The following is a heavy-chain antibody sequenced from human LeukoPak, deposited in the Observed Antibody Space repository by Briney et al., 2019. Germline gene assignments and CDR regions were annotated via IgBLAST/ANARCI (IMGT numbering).Heavy chain of an antibody. V-gene: IGHV3-66*01. CDR3: ARDNLDSGWYEFDY. J-gene: IGHJ4*02. CDR1: GFTVSSKY. D-gene: IGHD6-19*01. CDR2: IYTDGST. Sequence: PGGSLRLSCAASGFTVSSKYMSWVRQAPGKGLECVSVIYTDGSTHYADSVKGRFTISRDNSKNTVSLQVNSLRAEDTAVYYCARDNLDSGWYEFDYWGQGTLVTVSS.